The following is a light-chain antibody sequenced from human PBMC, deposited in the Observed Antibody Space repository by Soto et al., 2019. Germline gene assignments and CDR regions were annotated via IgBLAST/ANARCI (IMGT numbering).Light chain of an antibody. CDR2: ATS. Sequence: EIVVTQSPATLSVSPGERATLSCRASQSVGNNFAWYQQKPGQAPRLLIFATSTRATGVPARFSGSGSGTXXXXXIXXLXSXDFAVYYCQQYSDWPLTFGGGTKVEIE. V-gene: IGKV3-15*01. CDR1: QSVGNN. J-gene: IGKJ4*01. CDR3: QQYSDWPLT.